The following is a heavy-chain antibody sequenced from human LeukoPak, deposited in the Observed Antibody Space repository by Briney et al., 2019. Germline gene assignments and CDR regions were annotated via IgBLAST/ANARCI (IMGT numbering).Heavy chain of an antibody. CDR2: LSGTGGST. V-gene: IGHV3-23*01. CDR3: ARVLGDFWSGYYFDY. CDR1: GFTFSNYA. Sequence: GGSLRLSCAASGFTFSNYAMSWVRQAPGKGLEWVSTLSGTGGSTYYADSVKGRFTISRDNAKNTLYLQMNSLRAEDTAVYYCARVLGDFWSGYYFDYWGQGTLVTVSS. D-gene: IGHD3-3*01. J-gene: IGHJ4*02.